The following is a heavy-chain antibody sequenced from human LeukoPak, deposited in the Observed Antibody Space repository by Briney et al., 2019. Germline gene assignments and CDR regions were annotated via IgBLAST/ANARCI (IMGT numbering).Heavy chain of an antibody. CDR3: ARDSTNMDV. D-gene: IGHD2-2*01. Sequence: GGSLRLSCAASGFTFSLYSMNWVRQAPGKGLEWISSISSSSRSTYYTDSVKGRFNISRDNAPNSLYLQMSSLRAEDTAVYYCARDSTNMDVWGKGTTVTVSS. CDR1: GFTFSLYS. J-gene: IGHJ6*03. CDR2: ISSSSRST. V-gene: IGHV3-21*01.